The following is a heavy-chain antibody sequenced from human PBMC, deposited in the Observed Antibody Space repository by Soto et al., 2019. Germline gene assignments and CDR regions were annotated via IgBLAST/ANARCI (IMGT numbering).Heavy chain of an antibody. Sequence: QVQLVQSGAEEKKPGASVKVSCRASGYTFTSYAIHWVRKAPGQRLEWMGWINAGNVNTKYSQKFQGRVTITRDTSASTAYMELSSLRSEDTAVYYCARGVPIFMDYWGQGTLVTVSS. CDR1: GYTFTSYA. CDR3: ARGVPIFMDY. V-gene: IGHV1-3*05. CDR2: INAGNVNT. D-gene: IGHD3-10*01. J-gene: IGHJ4*02.